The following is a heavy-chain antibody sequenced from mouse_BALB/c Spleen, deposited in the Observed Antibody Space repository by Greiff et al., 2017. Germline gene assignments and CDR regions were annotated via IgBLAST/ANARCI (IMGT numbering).Heavy chain of an antibody. CDR3: NANYGTLRSSGWFAY. V-gene: IGHV14-4*02. Sequence: VQLQQSGAELVRSGASVKLSCTASGFNIKDYYMLWVKQRPEQGLEWIGWIYPENGDTEYAPKFQGKATMTADTSSNTAYLQLSSLTSEDTAVYYCNANYGTLRSSGWFAYWGQGTLVTVSA. CDR1: GFNIKDYY. J-gene: IGHJ3*01. D-gene: IGHD2-1*01. CDR2: IYPENGDT.